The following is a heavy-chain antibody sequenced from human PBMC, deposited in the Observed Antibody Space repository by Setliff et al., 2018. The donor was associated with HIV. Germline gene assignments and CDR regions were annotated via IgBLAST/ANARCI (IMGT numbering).Heavy chain of an antibody. Sequence: PGGSLRLSCAASGFTFSDHNMSWVRQAPGKGLEWVSVIYSGGSTYYADSVRGRFTISRDNSKNTLYLQMNSLRAEDTAVYYCARDQWGYSYGYYYYYMDVWGKGTTVTVSS. CDR3: ARDQWGYSYGYYYYYMDV. CDR1: GFTFSDHN. J-gene: IGHJ6*03. V-gene: IGHV3-66*02. CDR2: IYSGGST. D-gene: IGHD5-18*01.